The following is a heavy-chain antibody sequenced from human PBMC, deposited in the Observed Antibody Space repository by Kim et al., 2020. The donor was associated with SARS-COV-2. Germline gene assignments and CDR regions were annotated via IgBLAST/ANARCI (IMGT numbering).Heavy chain of an antibody. V-gene: IGHV3-48*03. CDR1: GFTFSSYE. D-gene: IGHD3-22*01. J-gene: IGHJ4*02. CDR2: ISSSGSTI. CDR3: ARDTRYYYDSSGYYYFDY. Sequence: GGSLRLSCAASGFTFSSYEMNWVRQAPGKGLEWVSYISSSGSTIYYADSVKGRFTISRDNAKNSLYLQMNSLRAEDTAVYYCARDTRYYYDSSGYYYFDYWGQGTLVIVSS.